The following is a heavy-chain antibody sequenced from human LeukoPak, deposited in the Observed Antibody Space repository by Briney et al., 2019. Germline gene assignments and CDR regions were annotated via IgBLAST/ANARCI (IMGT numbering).Heavy chain of an antibody. CDR1: GGSISRYY. Sequence: SETLSLTCAVSGGSISRYYWAWIRQSPGKGLEWIAYIHYSGTTNYNPSLKTRVTLSVDTSKSQVSLKLNSVTAADTAVYYCAGGGYCSRSSCFAPLFDYWSQGTLVTVSS. V-gene: IGHV4-59*01. CDR3: AGGGYCSRSSCFAPLFDY. J-gene: IGHJ4*02. CDR2: IHYSGTT. D-gene: IGHD2-2*01.